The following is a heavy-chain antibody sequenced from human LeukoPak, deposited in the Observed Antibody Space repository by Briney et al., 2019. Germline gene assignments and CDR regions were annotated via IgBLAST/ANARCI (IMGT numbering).Heavy chain of an antibody. Sequence: GGSLRLSCAASGFTFSSYSMNWVRQAPGKGLEWVSYISSSSSTIYYADSVKGRFTISRDNAKNSLYLQMNSLRAEGTAVYYCARDRGYCSSTSCRQNYFQHWGQGALVTVSS. V-gene: IGHV3-48*01. CDR2: ISSSSSTI. J-gene: IGHJ1*01. CDR1: GFTFSSYS. D-gene: IGHD2-2*01. CDR3: ARDRGYCSSTSCRQNYFQH.